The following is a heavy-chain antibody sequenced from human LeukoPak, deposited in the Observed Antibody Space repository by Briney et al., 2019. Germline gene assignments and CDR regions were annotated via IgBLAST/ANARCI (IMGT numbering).Heavy chain of an antibody. CDR2: ISRGGDNI. CDR3: AKSSTPTSCRSLDY. V-gene: IGHV3-23*01. CDR1: GFTFSSYS. J-gene: IGHJ4*02. Sequence: PGGSLRLSCAASGFTFSSYSMNWVRQAAGKGLEWVSVISRGGDNINYADSVKGRFTISRDNSKSTLYLQMNGLGAEDTAVYYCAKSSTPTSCRSLDYWGQGTLATVSS. D-gene: IGHD2-2*01.